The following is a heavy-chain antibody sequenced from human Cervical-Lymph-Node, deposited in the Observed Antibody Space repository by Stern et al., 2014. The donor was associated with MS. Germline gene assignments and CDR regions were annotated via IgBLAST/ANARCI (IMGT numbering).Heavy chain of an antibody. J-gene: IGHJ4*02. CDR1: GFTFSSYG. CDR2: IWYDGSNQ. CDR3: ARDRHDLGYCSGGSCYFPDY. D-gene: IGHD2-15*01. Sequence: VQLVESGGGVVQPGRSLRLSCAASGFTFSSYGMHWVRQAPGKGLEWVAVIWYDGSNQYYADSVKGRFTISRDNSKNTLYLQMNSLRAEDTAVYYCARDRHDLGYCSGGSCYFPDYWGQGTLVTVSS. V-gene: IGHV3-33*01.